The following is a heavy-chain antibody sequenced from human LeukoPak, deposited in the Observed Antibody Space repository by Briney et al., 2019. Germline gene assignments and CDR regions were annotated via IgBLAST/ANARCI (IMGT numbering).Heavy chain of an antibody. CDR3: AREHTTPGIAVAGTSDY. D-gene: IGHD6-19*01. CDR1: GGTFSSYA. CDR2: IIPILGIA. Sequence: GASVKVSCKASGGTFSSYAISWVRRAPGQGLEWMGRIIPILGIANYAQKFQGRVTITADKSTSTAYMELSSLRSEDTAVYYCAREHTTPGIAVAGTSDYWGQGTLVTVSS. V-gene: IGHV1-69*04. J-gene: IGHJ4*02.